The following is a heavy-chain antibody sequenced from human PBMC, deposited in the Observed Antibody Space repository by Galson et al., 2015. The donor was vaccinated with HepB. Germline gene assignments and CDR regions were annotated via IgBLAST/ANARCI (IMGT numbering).Heavy chain of an antibody. Sequence: SCKASGYTFTDYAMNWVRQAPGQGLEWMGWINTRTGKPTYAQGFTGRFVFSLDTSVSTAYLQISSLEAEDTAVYYCARATSSSWYNWCDSWGQGTLVTVSS. CDR3: ARATSSSWYNWCDS. CDR2: INTRTGKP. D-gene: IGHD6-13*01. V-gene: IGHV7-4-1*02. J-gene: IGHJ5*01. CDR1: GYTFTDYA.